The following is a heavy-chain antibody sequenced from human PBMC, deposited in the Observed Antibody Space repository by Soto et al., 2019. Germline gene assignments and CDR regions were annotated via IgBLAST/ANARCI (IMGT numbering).Heavy chain of an antibody. CDR1: GYTFTSYG. CDR2: ISAYNGNT. D-gene: IGHD3-3*01. J-gene: IGHJ6*02. V-gene: IGHV1-18*04. CDR3: AREPGRITIFGVVADYYYGMDG. Sequence: QVQLVQSGAEVKKPGASVKVSCKASGYTFTSYGISWVRQAPGQGLEWMGWISAYNGNTNYAQKLQGRVTMTTDTSTSTAYMELRSLRSDDTAVYYCAREPGRITIFGVVADYYYGMDGWGQGTTVTVSS.